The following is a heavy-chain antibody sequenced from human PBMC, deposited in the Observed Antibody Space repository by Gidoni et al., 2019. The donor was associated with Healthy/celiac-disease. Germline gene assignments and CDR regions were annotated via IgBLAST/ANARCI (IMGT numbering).Heavy chain of an antibody. J-gene: IGHJ4*02. CDR2: IYHSGST. D-gene: IGHD1-1*01. CDR1: GGSISSSNW. Sequence: QVQLQESGPGLVKPSGTLSLTCAVHGGSISSSNWWSWVRQPPGKWLEGIGEIYHSGSTNDNPSPKSRCTISVDKSKNQFSLKLISVTAADTAVFYCARSGTTGTTFFDYWGQGTLVTVSS. V-gene: IGHV4-4*02. CDR3: ARSGTTGTTFFDY.